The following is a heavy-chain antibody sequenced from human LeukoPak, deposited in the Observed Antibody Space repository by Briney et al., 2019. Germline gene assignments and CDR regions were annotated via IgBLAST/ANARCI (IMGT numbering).Heavy chain of an antibody. CDR3: ARETSSGWYGGYGIDY. J-gene: IGHJ4*02. V-gene: IGHV4-30-4*08. D-gene: IGHD6-19*01. CDR2: ISYSGNT. CDR1: GGAISSGDYY. Sequence: SETLSLTCTVSGGAISSGDYYWSWIRQPPGGGLEWIGYISYSGNTYYNPSLKSRVTISLDTSKNQFSLKLSSVTAADTAVYYCARETSSGWYGGYGIDYWGQGTLVTVSS.